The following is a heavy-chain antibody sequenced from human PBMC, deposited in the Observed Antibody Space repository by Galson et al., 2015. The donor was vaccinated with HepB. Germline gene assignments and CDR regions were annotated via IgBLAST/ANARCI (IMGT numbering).Heavy chain of an antibody. J-gene: IGHJ5*02. D-gene: IGHD3-10*01. CDR2: ITGSGDGT. V-gene: IGHV3-23*01. CDR3: AKGRASGKVDWFDP. CDR1: GFTFSSYA. Sequence: SLRLSCAASGFTFSSYALTWVRQAPGKGLEWVSSITGSGDGTNYADSVRGRFAISRDNSKNTLFLHVHSLTAEDTAVYYCAKGRASGKVDWFDPWGQGALVTVSS.